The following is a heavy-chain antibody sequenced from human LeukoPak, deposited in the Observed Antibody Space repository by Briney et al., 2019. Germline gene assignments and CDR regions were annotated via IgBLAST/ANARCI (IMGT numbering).Heavy chain of an antibody. J-gene: IGHJ4*02. CDR2: TYYRSKWYN. V-gene: IGHV6-1*01. CDR3: ARARYYDFWSGYYLFDY. Sequence: SQTLSLTCAISGDSVSSNSAAWNWIRQSPSRGLEWLGRTYYRSKWYNDYAVSVKSRITINPDTSKNQFSLQLNSVTPEGTAVYYCARARYYDFWSGYYLFDYWGQGTLVTVSS. D-gene: IGHD3-3*01. CDR1: GDSVSSNSAA.